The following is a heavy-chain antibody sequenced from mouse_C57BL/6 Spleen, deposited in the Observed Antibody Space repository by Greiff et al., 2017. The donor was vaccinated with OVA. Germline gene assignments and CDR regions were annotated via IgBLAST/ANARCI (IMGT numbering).Heavy chain of an antibody. CDR2: ISYDGSN. D-gene: IGHD2-2*01. V-gene: IGHV3-6*01. CDR3: ARDRDYSGDGYVFAY. Sequence: ESGPGLVKPSQSLSLTCSVTGYSITSGYYWNWIRQFPGNKLEWMGYISYDGSNNYNPSLKNRISITRDTSKNQFFLKLNSVTTEDTATYYCARDRDYSGDGYVFAYWGQGTLVTVSA. CDR1: GYSITSGYY. J-gene: IGHJ3*01.